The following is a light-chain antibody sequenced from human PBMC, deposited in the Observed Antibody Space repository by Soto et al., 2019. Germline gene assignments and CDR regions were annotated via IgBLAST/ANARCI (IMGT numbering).Light chain of an antibody. J-gene: IGLJ1*01. V-gene: IGLV1-44*01. Sequence: QSVLTQPPSASGTPGQRVTISCSGSSSNIGSNTVNWYQQFPGSAPKLLIYSDNQRPSGVPDRFSASKSGTSASLAISGLQSEDEDDYYCAAWDDSLNGYVFGTGTKLTVL. CDR1: SSNIGSNT. CDR3: AAWDDSLNGYV. CDR2: SDN.